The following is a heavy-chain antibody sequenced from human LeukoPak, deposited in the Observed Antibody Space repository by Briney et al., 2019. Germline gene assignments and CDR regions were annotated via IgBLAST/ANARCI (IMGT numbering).Heavy chain of an antibody. CDR3: ARAPGYSSGNNWFDP. V-gene: IGHV4-59*12. Sequence: SETLSLTCTVSGDSISSYYWSWIRQPPGKGLEWIGYIYYSGSTNYNPSLKSRVTISVDTSKNQFSLKLSSVTAADTAVYYCARAPGYSSGNNWFDPWGQGTLVTVSS. J-gene: IGHJ5*02. D-gene: IGHD6-19*01. CDR1: GDSISSYY. CDR2: IYYSGST.